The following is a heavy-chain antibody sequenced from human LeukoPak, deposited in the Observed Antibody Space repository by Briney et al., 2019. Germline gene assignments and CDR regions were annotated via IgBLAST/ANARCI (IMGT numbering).Heavy chain of an antibody. V-gene: IGHV3-74*03. CDR2: ITDDGTR. Sequence: GGSLRLSCAASGFTFSVYWMHWVRQTPEKGLVWVSHITDDGTRTYADSVKGRFTISRDNAKNTVYLQMNSLRAEDTGMYFCARDRWGKRAFDTWGQGTMVTVSS. J-gene: IGHJ3*02. CDR3: ARDRWGKRAFDT. CDR1: GFTFSVYW. D-gene: IGHD7-27*01.